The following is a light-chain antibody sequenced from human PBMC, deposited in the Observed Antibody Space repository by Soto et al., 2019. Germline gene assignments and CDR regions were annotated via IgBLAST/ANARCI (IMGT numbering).Light chain of an antibody. J-gene: IGKJ4*01. CDR2: DAS. Sequence: AIPLTQSPSSLSASVGDRVTITCRASQGISSALAWYQQKPGKAPKLLIYDASSLESGVPSRFSGSGSGTDFTFSISRVQDVDFATYYCQQFNCYPATFGGGTKVQIK. CDR3: QQFNCYPAT. V-gene: IGKV1-13*02. CDR1: QGISSA.